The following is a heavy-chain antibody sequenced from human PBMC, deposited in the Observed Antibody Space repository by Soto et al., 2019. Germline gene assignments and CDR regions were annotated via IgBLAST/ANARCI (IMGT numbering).Heavy chain of an antibody. CDR1: GYSFTYYH. V-gene: IGHV1-2*04. CDR3: ARGDSTDCSNGVCSFFYNHDMDV. CDR2: INPKSGGT. J-gene: IGHJ6*02. Sequence: GXSVKVSFQASGYSFTYYHIHWVRQAPGQGLEWLGRINPKSGGTSTAQKFQGWVTMTTDTSISTASMELTRLTSDDTAIYYCARGDSTDCSNGVCSFFYNHDMDVWGQGNTVTVSS. D-gene: IGHD2-8*01.